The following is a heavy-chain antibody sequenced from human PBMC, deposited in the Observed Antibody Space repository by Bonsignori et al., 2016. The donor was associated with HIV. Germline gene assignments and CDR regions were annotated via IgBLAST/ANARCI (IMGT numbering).Heavy chain of an antibody. D-gene: IGHD2-2*01. CDR3: ARGGPARRVVTGELLDY. CDR1: GLTFSTYS. CDR2: IGSSGNYM. Sequence: EVHLVESGGGLVKPGGSLRLSCAASGLTFSTYSLNWVRQAPGKGLEWVSSIGSSGNYMYYANSVKGRFTISRDNAKNSLYLQMNSLRAEDTAVYYCARGGPARRVVTGELLDYWGQGTLVTVSS. V-gene: IGHV3-21*01. J-gene: IGHJ4*02.